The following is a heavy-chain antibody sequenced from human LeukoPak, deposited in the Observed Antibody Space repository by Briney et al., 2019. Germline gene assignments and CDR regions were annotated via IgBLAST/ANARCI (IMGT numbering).Heavy chain of an antibody. CDR2: INHSGST. CDR1: GGSFSGYY. D-gene: IGHD3-22*01. V-gene: IGHV4-34*01. Sequence: SETLSLTSAVYGGSFSGYYWSWIRQPPGKGLEWIGEINHSGSTNYNPSLKSRVTISVDTSKNQFSLKLSSVTAADTAVYYCASQPTYYYDSSGYSYYFDYWGQGTLVTVSS. CDR3: ASQPTYYYDSSGYSYYFDY. J-gene: IGHJ4*02.